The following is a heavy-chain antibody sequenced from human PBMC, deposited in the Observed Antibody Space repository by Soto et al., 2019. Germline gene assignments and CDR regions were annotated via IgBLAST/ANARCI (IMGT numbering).Heavy chain of an antibody. CDR2: ISYDGSNK. Sequence: QVPLVESGGGVVQPGRSLRLSCAASGFTFSSYGMHWVRQAPGKGLEWVAVISYDGSNKYYADSVKGRFTISRDNSKTTLYLQMNSLRAEDTAVYYCAKAEQQLALDYWGQGTLVTVSS. CDR3: AKAEQQLALDY. V-gene: IGHV3-30*18. CDR1: GFTFSSYG. D-gene: IGHD6-13*01. J-gene: IGHJ4*02.